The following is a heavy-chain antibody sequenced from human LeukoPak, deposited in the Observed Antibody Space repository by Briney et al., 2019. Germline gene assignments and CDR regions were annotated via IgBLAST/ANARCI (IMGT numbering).Heavy chain of an antibody. V-gene: IGHV1-2*02. Sequence: ASVKVSCKASGYTFTGYYIHWVRQAPGRGLEWMGWINPNSGGTKFAQKFQGRVTMTRDTSISTAYMELSRLRSDDTAVYYCAYRRGYYYYYTDVWGKGTTVTVSS. CDR1: GYTFTGYY. CDR2: INPNSGGT. J-gene: IGHJ6*03. D-gene: IGHD1-14*01. CDR3: AYRRGYYYYYTDV.